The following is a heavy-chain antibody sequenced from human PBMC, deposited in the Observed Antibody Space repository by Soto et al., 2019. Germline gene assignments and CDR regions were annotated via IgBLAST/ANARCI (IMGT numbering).Heavy chain of an antibody. Sequence: EVQLLESGGGLVQPGGSLRLSCAASGFTFSDYGMSWVRQAPGKGLEWVPGISGGGGTTNYAGSVKGRFTISRDNSKNTLYQQMSSLRAEDTAVYDCTRRLITDKYYCGMDVWGQGTTVTGSS. V-gene: IGHV3-23*01. CDR1: GFTFSDYG. CDR2: ISGGGGTT. CDR3: TRRLITDKYYCGMDV. D-gene: IGHD3-22*01. J-gene: IGHJ6*02.